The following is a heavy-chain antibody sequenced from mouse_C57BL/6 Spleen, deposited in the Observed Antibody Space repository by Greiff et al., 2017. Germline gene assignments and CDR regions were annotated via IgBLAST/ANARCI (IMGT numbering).Heavy chain of an antibody. D-gene: IGHD2-2*01. J-gene: IGHJ1*03. V-gene: IGHV1-63*01. CDR3: ARYGYDVGYFDV. CDR1: GYTFTNYW. Sequence: VKLQESGAELVRPGTSVKMSCKASGYTFTNYWIGWAKQRPGHGLEWIGDIYPGGGYTNYNEKFKGKATLTADKSSSTAYMQFSSLTSEDSAIYYCARYGYDVGYFDVWGTGTTVTVSS. CDR2: IYPGGGYT.